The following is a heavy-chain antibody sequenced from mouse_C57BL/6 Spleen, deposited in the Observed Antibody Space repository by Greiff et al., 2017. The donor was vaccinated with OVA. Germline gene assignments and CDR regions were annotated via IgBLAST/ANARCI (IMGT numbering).Heavy chain of an antibody. J-gene: IGHJ4*01. CDR3: ARSGYYGSSPYAMDY. D-gene: IGHD1-1*01. CDR2: IYPGDGDT. Sequence: QVHVKQSGAELVKPGASVKISCKASGYAFSSYWMNWVKQRPGKGLEWIGQIYPGDGDTNYNGKFKGKATLTADKSSSTAYMQLSSLTSEDSAVYFCARSGYYGSSPYAMDYWGQGTSVTVSS. V-gene: IGHV1-80*01. CDR1: GYAFSSYW.